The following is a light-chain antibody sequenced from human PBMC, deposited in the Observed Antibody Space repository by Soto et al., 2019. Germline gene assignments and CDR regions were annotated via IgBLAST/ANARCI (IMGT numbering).Light chain of an antibody. V-gene: IGLV3-21*04. J-gene: IGLJ2*01. Sequence: SSELTQPPSVSVAPGKTARVTCGGDNIGRKSVHWFQQRLGQAPVLVIYYDSDRPSGIPERFSGSNSGNTATLTITRVEAGDEADYYCQVWDSSSDHVVFGGGTQLTVL. CDR3: QVWDSSSDHVV. CDR1: NIGRKS. CDR2: YDS.